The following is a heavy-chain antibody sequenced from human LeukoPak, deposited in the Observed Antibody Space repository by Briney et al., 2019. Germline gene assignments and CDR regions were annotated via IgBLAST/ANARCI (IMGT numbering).Heavy chain of an antibody. J-gene: IGHJ5*02. CDR1: GGSISSGGYY. CDR2: IYYSGST. D-gene: IGHD3-3*01. CDR3: ARNSYYDFWSGPEFNWFDP. V-gene: IGHV4-31*03. Sequence: SETLSLTCTVSGGSISSGGYYWSWIRQHPGKGLEWIGYIYYSGSTYYNPSLKSRVTISVDTSKNQFSLKLSSVTAADTAVYYCARNSYYDFWSGPEFNWFDPWGQGTLVTVSS.